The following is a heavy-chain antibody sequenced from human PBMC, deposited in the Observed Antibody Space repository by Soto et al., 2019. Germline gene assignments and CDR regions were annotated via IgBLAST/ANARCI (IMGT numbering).Heavy chain of an antibody. J-gene: IGHJ6*02. CDR2: ISYDGSNK. Sequence: GGSLRLSCAASGFTFSSYAMHWVRQAPGKGLEWVAVISYDGSNKYYADSVKGRFTISRDNSKNTLYLQMNSLRAEDTAVYYCAIGRDSGDYGYYYNGMDVWGQGNTVTVSS. V-gene: IGHV3-30-3*01. D-gene: IGHD4-17*01. CDR1: GFTFSSYA. CDR3: AIGRDSGDYGYYYNGMDV.